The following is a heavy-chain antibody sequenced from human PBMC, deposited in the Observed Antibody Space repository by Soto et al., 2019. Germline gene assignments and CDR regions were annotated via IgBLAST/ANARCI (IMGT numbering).Heavy chain of an antibody. Sequence: QVHLEESGGGVVQPGRSLRLSCATSEFTFSRHTMHWVRQAPGKGLEWVASISYDGSDTYYADSVKGRFTISRDNSKNTLSVEMDSLRAEDTAVYYCARDRLRLGELSLLGGFDYWGQGTLVTVSS. D-gene: IGHD3-16*02. CDR2: ISYDGSDT. CDR1: EFTFSRHT. V-gene: IGHV3-30*04. J-gene: IGHJ4*02. CDR3: ARDRLRLGELSLLGGFDY.